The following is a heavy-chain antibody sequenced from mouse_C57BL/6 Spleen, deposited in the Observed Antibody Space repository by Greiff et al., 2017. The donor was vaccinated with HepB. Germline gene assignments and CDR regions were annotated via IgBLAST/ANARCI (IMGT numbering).Heavy chain of an antibody. D-gene: IGHD2-1*01. Sequence: QVQLQQPGAELVKPGASVKLSCKASGYTFTSYWMHWVKQRPGQGLEWIGMIHPNSGSTNYNEKFKSKATLTVDKSSSTAYMQLSSLTSEDSAVYYCAVEGIYYGNYEGYYAMDYWGQGTSVTVSS. V-gene: IGHV1-64*01. CDR1: GYTFTSYW. J-gene: IGHJ4*01. CDR3: AVEGIYYGNYEGYYAMDY. CDR2: IHPNSGST.